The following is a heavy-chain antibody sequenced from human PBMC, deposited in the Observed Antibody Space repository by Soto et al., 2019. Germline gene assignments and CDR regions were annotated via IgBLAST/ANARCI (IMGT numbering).Heavy chain of an antibody. CDR1: CCSIRPGVYY. Sequence: PPEALSLTSPVSCCSIRPGVYYCSCVRLEPEKGLEWIGFIYYNGNTYYNPSLKSRVTISVDTSKTQFSLTLSSVTAADTAVYYCARAGLGRALDGIFYNYDMAVCCRGTTVS. D-gene: IGHD6-19*01. CDR3: ARAGLGRALDGIFYNYDMAV. J-gene: IGHJ6*04. V-gene: IGHV4-31*03. CDR2: IYYNGNT.